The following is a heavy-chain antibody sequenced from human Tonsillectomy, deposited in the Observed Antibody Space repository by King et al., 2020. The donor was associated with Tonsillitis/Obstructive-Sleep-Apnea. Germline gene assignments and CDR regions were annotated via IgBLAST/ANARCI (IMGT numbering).Heavy chain of an antibody. CDR3: TFGGGMPNDAFHF. CDR1: GFSFSSYW. Sequence: VQLVESGGDLVQPGGSLRLSCAASGFSFSSYWMHWVRQAPGKGLMWVSRINVDGSSTRYADSVKGRFTISRDNAKNTLYLQLNSLRGEDAAGYYCTFGGGMPNDAFHFWGQGTMVTVSS. V-gene: IGHV3-74*01. D-gene: IGHD3-16*01. CDR2: INVDGSST. J-gene: IGHJ3*01.